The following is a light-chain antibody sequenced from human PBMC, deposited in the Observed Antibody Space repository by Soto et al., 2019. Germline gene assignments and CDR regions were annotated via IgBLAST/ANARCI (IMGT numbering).Light chain of an antibody. CDR2: GAS. J-gene: IGKJ1*01. CDR1: QSVSSTY. V-gene: IGKV3-20*01. CDR3: QQYGSSPQP. Sequence: EIVLTQSPGTLSLSPGERATLSCRASQSVSSTYLAWYQQKPGQAPRLLIYGASSRATGIPDRFSGSGSGTDFTLTISRLEREDFAVYYCQQYGSSPQPFGQGTKVEIK.